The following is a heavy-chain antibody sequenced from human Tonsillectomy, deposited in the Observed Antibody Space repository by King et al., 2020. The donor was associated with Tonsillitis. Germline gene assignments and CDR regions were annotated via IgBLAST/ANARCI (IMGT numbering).Heavy chain of an antibody. D-gene: IGHD3-16*01. CDR2: INHGEST. J-gene: IGHJ6*02. CDR3: AGGWVHYYGMDV. Sequence: VQLQQWGAGLLKPSETLSLTCAVYGGSFSGYYWSWIRQPPGRGLEWIGEINHGESTNCNPSLKSRVTISVDTSKNQFSLKLSSVTAADTAVYYCAGGWVHYYGMDVWGQGTTVTVSS. CDR1: GGSFSGYY. V-gene: IGHV4-34*01.